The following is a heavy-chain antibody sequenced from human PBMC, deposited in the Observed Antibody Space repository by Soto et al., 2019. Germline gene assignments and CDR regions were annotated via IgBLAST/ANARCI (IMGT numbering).Heavy chain of an antibody. CDR2: ISSNGGST. V-gene: IGHV3-64*01. CDR3: ARAQHHYYDSSGHAFDI. CDR1: GFTFSSYA. D-gene: IGHD3-22*01. J-gene: IGHJ3*02. Sequence: PGGSLRLSCAASGFTFSSYAMHWVRQAPGKGLEYVSGISSNGGSTYYANSVKGRITISRDNSKNTLYLQMGSLRAEDMAVYYCARAQHHYYDSSGHAFDIWGQGTMVTVS.